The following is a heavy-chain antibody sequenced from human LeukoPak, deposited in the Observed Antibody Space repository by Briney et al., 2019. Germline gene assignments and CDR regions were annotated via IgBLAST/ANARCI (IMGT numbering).Heavy chain of an antibody. CDR3: ARDSSGKDYYYYYYMDV. J-gene: IGHJ6*03. CDR1: GYSISSGYY. Sequence: SETLSLTCTVSGYSISSGYYWGWIRQPPGKGLEWIGSIYHSGSTYYNPSLKSRVTISVDTSKNQFSLKLSSVTAADTAVYYCARDSSGKDYYYYYYMDVWGKGTTVTVSS. V-gene: IGHV4-38-2*02. D-gene: IGHD6-19*01. CDR2: IYHSGST.